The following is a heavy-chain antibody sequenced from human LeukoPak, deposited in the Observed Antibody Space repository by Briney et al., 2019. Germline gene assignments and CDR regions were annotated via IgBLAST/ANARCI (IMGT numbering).Heavy chain of an antibody. CDR2: ISGSGGST. CDR3: AREGSGSDDFDY. J-gene: IGHJ4*02. D-gene: IGHD6-19*01. V-gene: IGHV3-23*01. Sequence: PGGSLRLSCAASGFTFSNAWMSWVRQAPGKGLEWVSAISGSGGSTYYADSVKGQFTISRDNSKNTLYLQMNSLRPEDTAVYYCAREGSGSDDFDYWGQGTLVTVSS. CDR1: GFTFSNAW.